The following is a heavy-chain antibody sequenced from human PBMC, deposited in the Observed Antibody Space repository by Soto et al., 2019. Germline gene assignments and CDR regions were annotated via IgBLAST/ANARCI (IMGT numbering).Heavy chain of an antibody. V-gene: IGHV3-30*18. CDR1: GFTFSNYG. D-gene: IGHD5-12*01. Sequence: PGGSLRLSCAGSGFTFSNYGMHWVRQAPGKGLEWVAVISYDETNKYYADSAKGQFTISRDNSKNTMYLQMNSLRDEDTAVYYCAKAGATWPTFDYWGQGTLVTVSS. CDR3: AKAGATWPTFDY. J-gene: IGHJ4*02. CDR2: ISYDETNK.